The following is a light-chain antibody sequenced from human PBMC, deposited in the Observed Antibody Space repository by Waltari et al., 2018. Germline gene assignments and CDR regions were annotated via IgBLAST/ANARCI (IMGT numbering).Light chain of an antibody. CDR2: DVS. CDR3: NSYAGSSSWV. CDR1: SSDVGFYNY. Sequence: QSALTQPASVSGSPGQSITISCTGTSSDVGFYNYVSWYQQHPGKAPKLMIYDVSERPSGVSQRFSGSKSGNTASLTISGLQAEDEAYYYCNSYAGSSSWVFGGGTKLTVL. J-gene: IGLJ3*02. V-gene: IGLV2-14*01.